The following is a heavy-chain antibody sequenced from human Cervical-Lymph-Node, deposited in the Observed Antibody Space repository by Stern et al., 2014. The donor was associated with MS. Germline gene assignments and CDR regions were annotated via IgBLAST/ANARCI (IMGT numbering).Heavy chain of an antibody. CDR1: GFTVSRDY. Sequence: EVQLVESGGGVIQPGGSLRLSCTASGFTVSRDYMTWVRQAPGKGLEWVSIIRNVGSTFYTDSVKGRFTISRDDSKNTVYLHMTSLRAEDTAMYYCARDTSSPERSDWWGQGTLVTVSS. D-gene: IGHD1-1*01. J-gene: IGHJ4*02. CDR2: IRNVGST. V-gene: IGHV3-53*01. CDR3: ARDTSSPERSDW.